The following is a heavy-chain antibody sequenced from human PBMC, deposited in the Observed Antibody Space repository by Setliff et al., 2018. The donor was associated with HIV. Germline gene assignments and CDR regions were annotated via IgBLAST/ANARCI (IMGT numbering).Heavy chain of an antibody. CDR1: GGSISRGSYY. J-gene: IGHJ4*02. Sequence: SETLSLTCTVSGGSISRGSYYWGWIRQPAGKGLEWIGRIYTNGNTNYNPSLKSRVTVSADTSKNQFSLKLTSVTAADTAVYYCARGDPFTDFDSWGQGTLVTVS. D-gene: IGHD3-16*01. CDR2: IYTNGNT. V-gene: IGHV4-61*02. CDR3: ARGDPFTDFDS.